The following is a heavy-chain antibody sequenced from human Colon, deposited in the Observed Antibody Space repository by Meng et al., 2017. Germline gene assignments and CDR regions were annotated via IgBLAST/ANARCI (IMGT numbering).Heavy chain of an antibody. D-gene: IGHD1-26*01. CDR2: IKNKAAGGTI. Sequence: GGSLRLSCAASGFTLGDAWMIWDRQAPGKGLEWVGRIKNKAAGGTIDYAAPVRGRFTISKDDSKNTLYLQMNSLKPEDTAVYFCTTDLQACGRYWFNWYWGQGTLVTVSS. J-gene: IGHJ4*02. CDR3: TTDLQACGRYWFNWY. V-gene: IGHV3-15*01. CDR1: GFTLGDAW.